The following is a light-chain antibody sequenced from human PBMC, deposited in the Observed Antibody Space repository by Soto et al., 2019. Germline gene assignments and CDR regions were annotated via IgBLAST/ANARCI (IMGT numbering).Light chain of an antibody. CDR2: GAS. CDR1: QSVSSNY. Sequence: EIGLTQSPGTLSLSPGERATLSRRASQSVSSNYLAWYQQKPGQAPRILIYGASSRATGIPDRFSGSGSGTDFTLTISRLEPEDFAVYYCQQYGTSPPYTLGQGTKLEIK. CDR3: QQYGTSPPYT. J-gene: IGKJ2*01. V-gene: IGKV3-20*01.